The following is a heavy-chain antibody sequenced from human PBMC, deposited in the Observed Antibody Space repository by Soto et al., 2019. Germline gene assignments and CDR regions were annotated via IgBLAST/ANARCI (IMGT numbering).Heavy chain of an antibody. D-gene: IGHD3-3*01. CDR3: ARGPPYYDFWSGYYLTRSPPHFDY. J-gene: IGHJ4*02. CDR1: GYTFTGYY. Sequence: GASVKVSCKASGYTFTGYYMHWVRQAPGQGLEWMGWINPNSGGTNYAQKFQGWVTMTRDTSISTAYMELSRLRSDDTAVYYCARGPPYYDFWSGYYLTRSPPHFDYSGQATLVTVSS. V-gene: IGHV1-2*04. CDR2: INPNSGGT.